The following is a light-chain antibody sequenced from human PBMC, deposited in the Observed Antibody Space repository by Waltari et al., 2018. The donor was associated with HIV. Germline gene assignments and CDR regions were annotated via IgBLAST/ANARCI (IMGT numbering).Light chain of an antibody. J-gene: IGKJ4*01. CDR3: QQYDNLPLT. Sequence: DIQMTQSPSSLSASVGDRITITCQASQDISNSLNWYQQKAGKAPKLLIYDASNLETGVPSRFSGSGSGTGFTFTISSLQPEDIATYYCQQYDNLPLTFGGGTKVEIK. CDR1: QDISNS. CDR2: DAS. V-gene: IGKV1-33*01.